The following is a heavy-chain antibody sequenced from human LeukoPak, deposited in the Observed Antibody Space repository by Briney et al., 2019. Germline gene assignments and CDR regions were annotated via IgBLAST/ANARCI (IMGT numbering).Heavy chain of an antibody. Sequence: SETLSLTCTVSGGSISSGDYYWSWIRQPPGKGLEWIGYIYYSGSTYYNPSLKSRVTISVDTSKNQFSLKLSSVTAADTAVYYCARAVAAAGIIDWGQGTLVTVSS. D-gene: IGHD6-13*01. CDR3: ARAVAAAGIID. CDR2: IYYSGST. CDR1: GGSISSGDYY. V-gene: IGHV4-30-4*08. J-gene: IGHJ4*02.